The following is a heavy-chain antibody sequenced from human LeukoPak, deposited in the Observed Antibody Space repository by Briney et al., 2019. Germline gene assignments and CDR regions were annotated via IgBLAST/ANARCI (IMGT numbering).Heavy chain of an antibody. V-gene: IGHV3-23*01. CDR3: AELGITMIGGV. D-gene: IGHD3-10*02. CDR1: GFTFSSYG. Sequence: GGSLRLSCAASGFTFSSYGMSWVRQAPGKGLEWVSAISGSGGSTYYADSVKGRFTISRDNAKNSLYLQMNSPRAEDTAVYYCAELGITMIGGVWGKGTTVTISS. CDR2: ISGSGGST. J-gene: IGHJ6*04.